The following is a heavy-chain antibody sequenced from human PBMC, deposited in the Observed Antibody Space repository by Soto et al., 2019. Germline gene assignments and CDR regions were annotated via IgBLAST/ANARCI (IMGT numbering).Heavy chain of an antibody. D-gene: IGHD3-16*01. CDR1: GFTFSSYW. V-gene: IGHV3-74*01. Sequence: EVQLVESGGGLVQPGGSLRLSCAASGFTFSSYWMHWVRQAPGKGLVWVSRINSDGSSTSYADSVKGRFTISRDNAKNLLYLQMNSLRAEDTAVYYCATMWGNGGPYCYGMDVWGQGTTVTVSS. CDR3: ATMWGNGGPYCYGMDV. CDR2: INSDGSST. J-gene: IGHJ6*02.